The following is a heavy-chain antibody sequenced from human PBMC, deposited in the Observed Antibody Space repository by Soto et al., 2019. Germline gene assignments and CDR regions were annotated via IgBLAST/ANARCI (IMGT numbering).Heavy chain of an antibody. D-gene: IGHD4-17*01. CDR3: ASETTYGDYGDRVGGIVDY. Sequence: SETLSLTCTVSGGSISSGDYYWSWIRQPPGKGLEWIGYIYYSGSTYYNPSLKSRVTISVDTSKNQFSLKLSSVTAADTAVYYCASETTYGDYGDRVGGIVDYWGQGTLVTVSS. V-gene: IGHV4-30-4*01. CDR2: IYYSGST. CDR1: GGSISSGDYY. J-gene: IGHJ4*02.